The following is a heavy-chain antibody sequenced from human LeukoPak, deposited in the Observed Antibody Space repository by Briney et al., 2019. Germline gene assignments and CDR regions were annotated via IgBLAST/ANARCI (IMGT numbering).Heavy chain of an antibody. CDR2: ISYDGSNK. Sequence: GGSLRLSCAASGFTFSSYAMHWVRQAPGKGLEWVAVISYDGSNKYYADSVKGRFTISRDNSKNTLYLQMNSLRAEDTAVYYCANGGAYCGGDCYYGYWGQGTLVTVSS. J-gene: IGHJ4*02. CDR3: ANGGAYCGGDCYYGY. D-gene: IGHD2-21*02. CDR1: GFTFSSYA. V-gene: IGHV3-30*04.